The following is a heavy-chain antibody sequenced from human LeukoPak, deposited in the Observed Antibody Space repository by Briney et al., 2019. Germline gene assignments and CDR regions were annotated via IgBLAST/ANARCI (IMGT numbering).Heavy chain of an antibody. Sequence: ASVKVSCKASGYTFTSYYMHWVRQAPGQGLEWMGIINPSSGSTSYAQKFQGRVTMTRDTSTSTVYMELSSLRSEDTGVYYCARTLNSGYDKFDSWGQGTLVTVSS. V-gene: IGHV1-46*01. J-gene: IGHJ4*02. D-gene: IGHD5-12*01. CDR1: GYTFTSYY. CDR3: ARTLNSGYDKFDS. CDR2: INPSSGST.